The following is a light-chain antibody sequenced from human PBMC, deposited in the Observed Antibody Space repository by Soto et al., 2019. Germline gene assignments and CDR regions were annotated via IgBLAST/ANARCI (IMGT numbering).Light chain of an antibody. J-gene: IGKJ5*01. CDR1: QSVRNN. V-gene: IGKV3-15*01. CDR2: GVS. CDR3: QQRNVWPPIT. Sequence: EIVMAESPVTLCVSPGERATLSCRSSQSVRNNYLAWYQQKPGQAPRLLISGVSTRAAGIPARFSGSGSGTEFTLAISSLQSEDFAVYYCQQRNVWPPITFGQGTRLEIK.